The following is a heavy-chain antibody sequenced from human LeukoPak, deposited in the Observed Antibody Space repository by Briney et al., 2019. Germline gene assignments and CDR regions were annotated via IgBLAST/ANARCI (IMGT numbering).Heavy chain of an antibody. Sequence: SETLSLTCTFSGGSLSSHYWSWLRQPPGKGLEWIGYIYYSWSTNYNPSLKSRVTISVDTSKNQFSLKLSSVTAADTAVYYCARVKSSSFFFTFDYWGQGTLVTVSS. J-gene: IGHJ4*02. CDR1: GGSLSSHY. CDR3: ARVKSSSFFFTFDY. V-gene: IGHV4-59*11. CDR2: IYYSWST. D-gene: IGHD6-6*01.